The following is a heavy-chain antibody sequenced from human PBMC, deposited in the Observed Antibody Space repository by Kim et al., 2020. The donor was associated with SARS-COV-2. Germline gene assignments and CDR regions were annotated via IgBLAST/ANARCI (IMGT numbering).Heavy chain of an antibody. J-gene: IGHJ3*02. Sequence: GGSLRLSCAASGFTFSDYYMSWIRQAPGKGLEWVSYISSSSSYTNYADSVKGRFTISRDNAKNSLYLQMNSLRAEDTAVYYCARRARSKGVNDAFDIWGQGTMVTVSS. CDR3: ARRARSKGVNDAFDI. D-gene: IGHD4-4*01. CDR1: GFTFSDYY. CDR2: ISSSSSYT. V-gene: IGHV3-11*06.